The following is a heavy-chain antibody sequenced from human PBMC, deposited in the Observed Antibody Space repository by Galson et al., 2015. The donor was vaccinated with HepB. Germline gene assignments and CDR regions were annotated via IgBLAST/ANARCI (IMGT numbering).Heavy chain of an antibody. V-gene: IGHV1-2*02. J-gene: IGHJ3*02. Sequence: SVKVSCKASGYTFTGYYMHWVRQAPGQGLEWMGWINPNSGGTNYAQKFQGRVTMTRDTSISTAYMELSRLRSDDTAVYYCARVTGYCSSTSCYSDAFDIWGQGTMVTVSS. CDR3: ARVTGYCSSTSCYSDAFDI. CDR2: INPNSGGT. D-gene: IGHD2-2*02. CDR1: GYTFTGYY.